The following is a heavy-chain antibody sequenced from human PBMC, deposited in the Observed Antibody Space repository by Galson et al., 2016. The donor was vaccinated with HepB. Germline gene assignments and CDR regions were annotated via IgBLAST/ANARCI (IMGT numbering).Heavy chain of an antibody. CDR1: GYTFIKNA. Sequence: SVKVSCKASGYTFIKNAMHWVRQAPGQGLEWMGWINTGNGNTKFSQKFKGRVTIISDTSASTTYMELSRLRSEGTAVYYCSRGLGYIWGSYRYDGSDLWGQGTIVTVSS. J-gene: IGHJ3*01. CDR2: INTGNGNT. CDR3: SRGLGYIWGSYRYDGSDL. D-gene: IGHD3-16*02. V-gene: IGHV1-3*04.